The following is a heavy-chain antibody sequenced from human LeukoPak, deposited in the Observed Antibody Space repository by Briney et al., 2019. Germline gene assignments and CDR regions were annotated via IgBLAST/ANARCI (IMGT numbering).Heavy chain of an antibody. Sequence: SVKVSCKASGGTFSSYAISWVRQAPGQGLEWMGGIIPIFGTANYAQKFQGRVTITTDESTSTVYMELSSLRSEDTAVYYCARGEPKLPSGGYMDVWGKGTTVTVSS. J-gene: IGHJ6*03. CDR1: GGTFSSYA. CDR3: ARGEPKLPSGGYMDV. CDR2: IIPIFGTA. D-gene: IGHD1-14*01. V-gene: IGHV1-69*05.